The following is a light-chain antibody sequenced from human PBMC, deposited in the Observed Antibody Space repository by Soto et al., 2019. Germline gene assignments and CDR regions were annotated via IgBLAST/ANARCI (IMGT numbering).Light chain of an antibody. CDR2: DAS. CDR1: QSVSKY. J-gene: IGKJ4*01. V-gene: IGKV3-11*01. Sequence: EIVLIQSPATLSLSPGERATLSCRASQSVSKYLAWYQQKPGQAPRLLIYDASSRATGIPARFSGSGSGTDFTLTISSLEPEDFAVYYCQQRSKWLLTFGGGTKVEIK. CDR3: QQRSKWLLT.